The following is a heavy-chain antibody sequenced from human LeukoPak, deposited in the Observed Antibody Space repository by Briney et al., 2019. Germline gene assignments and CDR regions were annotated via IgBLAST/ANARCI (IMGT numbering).Heavy chain of an antibody. V-gene: IGHV3-7*01. CDR2: IKQDGSEK. CDR3: ARVSRWSNWFDP. J-gene: IGHJ5*02. Sequence: PGGSLRLPCAASGFTFSSFWMSWVRQAPGKGLEWVANIKQDGSEKYYVDSVKGRFTISRDSAKTSLFLQMNSLRAEDTAVYYCARVSRWSNWFDPRGQGTLVTVSS. CDR1: GFTFSSFW. D-gene: IGHD2-15*01.